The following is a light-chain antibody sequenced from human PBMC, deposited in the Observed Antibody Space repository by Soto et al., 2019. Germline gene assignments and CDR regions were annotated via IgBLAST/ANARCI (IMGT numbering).Light chain of an antibody. V-gene: IGKV3-11*01. Sequence: EIVLTQSPATLSLSPGESATLSCRASQSVSSYLAWYQQKPGQAPRLLIYDASNRATGIPARFSGSGSGTDFTLTISSLEPEDFALYYCQQRSNWPRTCGQGTKVDIK. CDR3: QQRSNWPRT. CDR1: QSVSSY. CDR2: DAS. J-gene: IGKJ1*01.